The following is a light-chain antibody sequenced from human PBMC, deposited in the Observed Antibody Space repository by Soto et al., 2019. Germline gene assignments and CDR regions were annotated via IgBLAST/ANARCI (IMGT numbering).Light chain of an antibody. V-gene: IGLV3-1*01. CDR2: EDS. Sequence: SYELTQPPSVSVSPGQTASITCSGDKLGDKYACWCQQKPGQSPVLVIYEDSKRPSGIPERFSGSNSGNTATLTISGTQAMDEADYYCQAWDSSTAGVFGGGTKLTVL. J-gene: IGLJ2*01. CDR1: KLGDKY. CDR3: QAWDSSTAGV.